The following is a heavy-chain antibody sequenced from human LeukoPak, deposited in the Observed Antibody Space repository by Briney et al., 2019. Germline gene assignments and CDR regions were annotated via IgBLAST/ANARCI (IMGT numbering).Heavy chain of an antibody. D-gene: IGHD3-10*01. CDR1: GLTFSSYA. J-gene: IGHJ6*02. CDR3: ARDRGFIADVRDARKNYYYYYGMDV. CDR2: ISYDGSNK. V-gene: IGHV3-30*04. Sequence: PGGSLRLSCAASGLTFSSYAMHWVRQAPGKGLEWVAIISYDGSNKYYADSVKGRFTISRDNSKNTLYLQMNSLRTEDTAVYYCARDRGFIADVRDARKNYYYYYGMDVWGQGTTVTVSS.